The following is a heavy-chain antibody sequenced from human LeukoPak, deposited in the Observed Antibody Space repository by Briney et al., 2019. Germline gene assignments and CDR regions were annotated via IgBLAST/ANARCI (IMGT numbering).Heavy chain of an antibody. V-gene: IGHV3-30*04. Sequence: GGSLRLSCAASGFNFGDYAMHWVRQAPGKGLEWVAVISYDGSNKYYADSVKGRFTISRDNSKNTLYLQMNSLRAEDTAVYYCAREEVDGVVVPAARAGYYGMDVWGQGTTVTVSS. J-gene: IGHJ6*02. CDR2: ISYDGSNK. D-gene: IGHD2-2*01. CDR3: AREEVDGVVVPAARAGYYGMDV. CDR1: GFNFGDYA.